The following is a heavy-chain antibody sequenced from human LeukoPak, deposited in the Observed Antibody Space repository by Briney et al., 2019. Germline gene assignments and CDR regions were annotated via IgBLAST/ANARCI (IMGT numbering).Heavy chain of an antibody. CDR3: AKSRGYQLRKTTHYYYGMDV. CDR2: ISGSGGST. J-gene: IGHJ6*02. D-gene: IGHD2-2*01. V-gene: IGHV3-23*01. CDR1: GFTFSSYA. Sequence: PGGSLRLSCAASGFTFSSYAMSWVRQAPGKGLEWVSAISGSGGSTYYADSVKGRFTISRDNSKNTLYLQMNSLRAEDTAVYYCAKSRGYQLRKTTHYYYGMDVWGQGTTVTVSS.